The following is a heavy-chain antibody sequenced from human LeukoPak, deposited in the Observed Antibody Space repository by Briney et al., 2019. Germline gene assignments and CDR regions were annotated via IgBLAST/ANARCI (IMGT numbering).Heavy chain of an antibody. D-gene: IGHD6-13*01. CDR3: AKDFSSWNPSEIDY. J-gene: IGHJ4*02. Sequence: PGGSLRLSCAASGFTFSSYWMHWVRQAPGRGLVWVSRINSDGSSTSYADSVKGRFTISRDNAKNTLYLQMNSLRAEDTAVYYCAKDFSSWNPSEIDYWGRGTLVTVSS. V-gene: IGHV3-74*01. CDR1: GFTFSSYW. CDR2: INSDGSST.